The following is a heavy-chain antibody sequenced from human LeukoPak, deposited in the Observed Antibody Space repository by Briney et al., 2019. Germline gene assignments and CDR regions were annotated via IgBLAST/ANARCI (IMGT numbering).Heavy chain of an antibody. CDR1: GYTFTDYY. J-gene: IGHJ4*02. CDR2: INPNSGGT. CDR3: ARGEWLLHY. V-gene: IGHV1-2*06. D-gene: IGHD5-18*01. Sequence: ASVKVSCKASGYTFTDYYIHWVRQAPGQGLELMGRINPNSGGTNSAQKFQGRVTMTRDTSISTAYMELSRLRSDDTAVYYCARGEWLLHYWGQGILVTVSS.